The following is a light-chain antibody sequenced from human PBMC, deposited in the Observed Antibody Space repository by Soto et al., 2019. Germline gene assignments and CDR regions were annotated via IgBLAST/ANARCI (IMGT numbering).Light chain of an antibody. V-gene: IGLV1-51*02. Sequence: QSVLTQPPSVSAAPGQKVTISCSGSSSNIGNNYVSWYQQLPGTAPKLLIYENNKRPSGIPDRFSGSESGTSATLGITGLQTGDEADYYCGTWDSSLSDVVFGGGTKLTVL. CDR2: ENN. CDR3: GTWDSSLSDVV. J-gene: IGLJ2*01. CDR1: SSNIGNNY.